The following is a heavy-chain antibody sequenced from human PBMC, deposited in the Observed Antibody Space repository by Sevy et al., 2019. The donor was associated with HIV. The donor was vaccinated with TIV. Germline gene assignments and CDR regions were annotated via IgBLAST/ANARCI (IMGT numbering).Heavy chain of an antibody. CDR3: TAMGWHGGFDI. D-gene: IGHD4-17*01. CDR1: GFTFSNTW. J-gene: IGHJ3*02. V-gene: IGHV3-15*01. Sequence: GGSLRLSCAASGFTFSNTWMSWVRQAPGKGLELVGRIKSKNEGGTTDYSAPVIGRFTISRDDSKSTLYLRMNRLKIEDTAVYYCTAMGWHGGFDIWGQGTMVTVSS. CDR2: IKSKNEGGTT.